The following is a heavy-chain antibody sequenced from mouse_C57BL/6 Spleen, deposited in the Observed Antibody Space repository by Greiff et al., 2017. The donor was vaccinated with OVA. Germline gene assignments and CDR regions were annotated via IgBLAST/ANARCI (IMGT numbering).Heavy chain of an antibody. D-gene: IGHD2-12*01. CDR3: ARRYDVRYFDV. J-gene: IGHJ1*03. CDR2: INPNNGGT. Sequence: EVQLQQSGPELVKPGASVKISCKASGYTFTDYYMNWVKQSHGKSLEWIGDINPNNGGTSYNQKFKGKATLTVDKSSSTAYMELRSLTSEDAAVYYCARRYDVRYFDVWGTGTTVTVSS. CDR1: GYTFTDYY. V-gene: IGHV1-26*01.